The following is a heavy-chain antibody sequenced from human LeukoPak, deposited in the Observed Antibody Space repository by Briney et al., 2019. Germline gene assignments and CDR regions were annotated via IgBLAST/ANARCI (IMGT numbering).Heavy chain of an antibody. J-gene: IGHJ4*02. CDR3: ARGIPTPRGLALYYFDY. CDR1: GGTFSSYA. D-gene: IGHD2-21*01. CDR2: IIPIFGTA. V-gene: IGHV1-69*05. Sequence: SVKVSCKASGGTFSSYAISWVRQAPGQGLEWMGGIIPIFGTANYAQKFQGRVTITTDESTSTAYMELSSLRSEDTAVYYCARGIPTPRGLALYYFDYWGQGTLVTVSS.